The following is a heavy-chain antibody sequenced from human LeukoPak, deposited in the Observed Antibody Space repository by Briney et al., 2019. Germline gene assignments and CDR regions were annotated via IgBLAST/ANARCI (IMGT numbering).Heavy chain of an antibody. CDR3: VRDNSRGQSLGVIY. V-gene: IGHV3-48*01. D-gene: IGHD3-22*01. CDR2: INADSSTI. J-gene: IGHJ4*02. CDR1: GFTFSTYN. Sequence: GGSLRPSCAASGFTFSTYNMNWVRQAPGKGLEWISYINADSSTIQYADSVRGRFTTSRDNAKNSLYLQMNSLRAEDTAVYYCVRDNSRGQSLGVIYWGQGSLVTVSS.